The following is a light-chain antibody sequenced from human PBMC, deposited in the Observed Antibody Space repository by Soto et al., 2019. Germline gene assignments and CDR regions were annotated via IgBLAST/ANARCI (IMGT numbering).Light chain of an antibody. J-gene: IGKJ2*01. CDR2: DAS. CDR3: QQRSNWPPLFT. V-gene: IGKV3-11*01. CDR1: QSVSSY. Sequence: EIVLTQSPATLSLSPGERATLSCRASQSVSSYLAWYQQKPGQAPRLLIYDASNRATGIPARFSGSRSGTAFTLTIISLEPEDFAVYYCQQRSNWPPLFTFGQGTKLELK.